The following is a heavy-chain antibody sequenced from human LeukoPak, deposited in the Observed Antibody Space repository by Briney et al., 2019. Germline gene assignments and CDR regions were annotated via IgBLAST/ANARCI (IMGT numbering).Heavy chain of an antibody. J-gene: IGHJ3*02. CDR2: ISGSGGST. D-gene: IGHD3-10*01. Sequence: GGSLRLSCAASGFTFSSYAMSWVRQAPGKGLEWVSAISGSGGSTYYADSVKGRFTISRDNSKNTLYVQLNSLRTEDTAVYYCAREYYYGSNSNAFDIWGQGTMVIVSS. CDR1: GFTFSSYA. V-gene: IGHV3-23*01. CDR3: AREYYYGSNSNAFDI.